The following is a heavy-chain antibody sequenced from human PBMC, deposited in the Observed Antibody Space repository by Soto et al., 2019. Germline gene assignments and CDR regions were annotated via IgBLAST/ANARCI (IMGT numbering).Heavy chain of an antibody. V-gene: IGHV1-3*01. J-gene: IGHJ5*02. CDR3: VRRHVSATGIDWFDP. CDR2: INAANGDT. D-gene: IGHD6-13*01. CDR1: GYTLTLYC. Sequence: ASVKVSCKSSGYTLTLYCIHWVRQSRGQRLEWMGWINAANGDTKYSPKFQGRVTITRDTSASTAYMELSSLRSEDTAVYYCVRRHVSATGIDWFDPWGQGTLVTVSS.